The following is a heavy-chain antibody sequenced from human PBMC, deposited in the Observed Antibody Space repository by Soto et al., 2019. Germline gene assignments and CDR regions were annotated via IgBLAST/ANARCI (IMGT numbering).Heavy chain of an antibody. J-gene: IGHJ6*02. Sequence: GGSLRLSCAASGFTFDDYTMHWVRQAPGKGLEWVSLISWDGGSTYYADSVKGRFTISRDNSKNSLYLQMNSLRTEDTALYYCAKERDIAAAGNYYGMDVWGQGTTVTVSS. CDR3: AKERDIAAAGNYYGMDV. D-gene: IGHD6-13*01. CDR1: GFTFDDYT. CDR2: ISWDGGST. V-gene: IGHV3-43*01.